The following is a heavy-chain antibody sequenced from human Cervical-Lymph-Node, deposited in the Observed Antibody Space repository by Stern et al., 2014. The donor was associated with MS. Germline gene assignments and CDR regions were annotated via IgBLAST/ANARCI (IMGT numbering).Heavy chain of an antibody. V-gene: IGHV3-21*01. Sequence: EVQLVESGGGLVKPGGSLRLSCAASGFTFSSYSMNWVRQAPWKGLEWVSSIISSSSYISYADSVKGRFTISGDNAKNSLYLQMNSLRAEDTAVYYCARDNFEYSTESFDYWGQGTLVTVSS. J-gene: IGHJ4*02. CDR2: IISSSSYI. D-gene: IGHD6-6*01. CDR1: GFTFSSYS. CDR3: ARDNFEYSTESFDY.